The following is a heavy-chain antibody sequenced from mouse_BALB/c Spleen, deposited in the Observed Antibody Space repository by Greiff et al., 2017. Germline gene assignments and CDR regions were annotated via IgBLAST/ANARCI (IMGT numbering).Heavy chain of an antibody. CDR2: IDPANGNT. V-gene: IGHV14-3*02. J-gene: IGHJ1*01. CDR3: ADGDEEYWYFDV. Sequence: EVQLQQSGAELVKPGASVKLSCTASGFNIKDTYMHWVKQRPEQGLEWIGRIDPANGNTKYDPKFQGKATITADTSSNTAYLQLSSLTSEDTAVYYCADGDEEYWYFDVWGAGTTVTVSS. CDR1: GFNIKDTY.